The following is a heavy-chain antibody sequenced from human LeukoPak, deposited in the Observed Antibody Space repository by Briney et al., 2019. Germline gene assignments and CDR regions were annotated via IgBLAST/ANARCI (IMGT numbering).Heavy chain of an antibody. V-gene: IGHV3-11*01. CDR3: ARAARATPDF. J-gene: IGHJ4*02. Sequence: GGSLRLSCAASGFRFSGHYMSWIRQAPGKGLEWISYITNSGDFVNYADSVKGRFTISRDNAKNSLYLQMNSLRAEDTAVYYCARAARATPDFWGQGTVVTVSS. CDR1: GFRFSGHY. CDR2: ITNSGDFV. D-gene: IGHD1-26*01.